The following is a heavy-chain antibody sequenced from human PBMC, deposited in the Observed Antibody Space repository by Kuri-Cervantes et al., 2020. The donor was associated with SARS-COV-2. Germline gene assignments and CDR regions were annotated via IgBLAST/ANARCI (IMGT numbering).Heavy chain of an antibody. CDR2: VNPSGGST. Sequence: GESLKISCKASGYTFTSYYMHWVRQAPGQGLEWMGIVNPSGGSTSYAQKFQGRVTMTRDTSTSTVYMELSSLRSEDTAVYYCARTRIAAAGTDALDIWGQGTMVTVSS. CDR1: GYTFTSYY. V-gene: IGHV1-46*01. D-gene: IGHD6-13*01. J-gene: IGHJ3*02. CDR3: ARTRIAAAGTDALDI.